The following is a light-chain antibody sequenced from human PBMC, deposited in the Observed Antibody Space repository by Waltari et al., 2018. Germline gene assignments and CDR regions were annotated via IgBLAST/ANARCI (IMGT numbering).Light chain of an antibody. V-gene: IGLV2-14*01. J-gene: IGLJ1*01. CDR1: SSDVGAYNY. CDR3: SSYTTSSAPGV. Sequence: QSALTQPASVSGSPGQSITISCTGTSSDVGAYNYVSWYQHHPGKAPKVMIYEVSNRPSGISNRFSASKSGNTASLTISGLQAEDEADYYCSSYTTSSAPGVFGTGTRVTVL. CDR2: EVS.